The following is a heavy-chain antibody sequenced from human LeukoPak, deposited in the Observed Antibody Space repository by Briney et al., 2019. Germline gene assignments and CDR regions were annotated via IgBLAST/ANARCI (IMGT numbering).Heavy chain of an antibody. CDR3: AREGGPYRPLDC. CDR1: GGSISSGDDY. V-gene: IGHV4-30-4*01. CDR2: SYYSGST. Sequence: PSQTLSLTCTVSGGSISSGDDYWSWIRQPPGKGLEWIGYSYYSGSTYYNPSLKRRVTISVDKSENHISLKLTSVTAADTAVYYCAREGGPYRPLDCSGQGTLVTVAS. J-gene: IGHJ4*02.